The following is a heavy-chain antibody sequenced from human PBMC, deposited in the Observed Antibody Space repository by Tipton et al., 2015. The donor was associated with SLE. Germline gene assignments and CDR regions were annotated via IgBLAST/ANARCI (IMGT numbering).Heavy chain of an antibody. J-gene: IGHJ3*02. D-gene: IGHD3-22*01. CDR3: AERYDNFEI. CDR2: INPYTGNT. V-gene: IGHV1-18*01. CDR1: GYTFTSYA. Sequence: QVQLVQSGAEVKKPGASVKVSCKASGYTFTSYAISWVRQAPGQGLEWMGWINPYTGNTDYAQKVQGRVTMTTDTSRSTAYLDLRSLRPDDTAVYYCAERYDNFEIWGQGTMVSVSS.